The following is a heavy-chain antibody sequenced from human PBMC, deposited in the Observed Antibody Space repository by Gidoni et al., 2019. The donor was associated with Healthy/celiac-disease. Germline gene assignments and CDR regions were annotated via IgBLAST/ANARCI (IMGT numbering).Heavy chain of an antibody. CDR3: AKGTYRCSGGSCAGLVDY. CDR2: ISGSGGST. J-gene: IGHJ4*02. CDR1: GFTFSSYA. D-gene: IGHD2-15*01. V-gene: IGHV3-23*01. Sequence: EVQLLESGGGLVQPGGSLRLSCAASGFTFSSYAMSWVRQAPGKGLEWVSAISGSGGSTYYADSVKGRFTISRDNSKNTLYLQMNSLRAEDTAVYYCAKGTYRCSGGSCAGLVDYWGQGTLVTVSS.